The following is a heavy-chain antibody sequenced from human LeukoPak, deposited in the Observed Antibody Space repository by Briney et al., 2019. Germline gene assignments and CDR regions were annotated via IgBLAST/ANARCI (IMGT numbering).Heavy chain of an antibody. CDR1: GFTFSSYS. CDR2: ISSSSSYI. V-gene: IGHV3-21*01. D-gene: IGHD4-17*01. Sequence: GGSLRLSCAACGFTFSSYSMNWVRQAPGKGLEWVSSISSSSSYIYYADSVKGRFTISRDNAKNSLYLQMNSLRAEDTAVYYCARGISYGDYNAIDYWGQGTLVTVSS. J-gene: IGHJ4*02. CDR3: ARGISYGDYNAIDY.